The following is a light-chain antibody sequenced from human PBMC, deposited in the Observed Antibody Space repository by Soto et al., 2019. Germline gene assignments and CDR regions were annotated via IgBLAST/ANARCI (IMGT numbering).Light chain of an antibody. CDR3: QQYSTYTPRT. J-gene: IGKJ1*01. V-gene: IGKV1-5*03. Sequence: DIQMTQSPSTLSASVGDRVTITCRASQSISIWLAWYQQKPGKAPKILIYKASSLESGVPSRLSGSGSGTEFTLTISSLXPDDFATYYCQQYSTYTPRTFGQGTKVDIK. CDR1: QSISIW. CDR2: KAS.